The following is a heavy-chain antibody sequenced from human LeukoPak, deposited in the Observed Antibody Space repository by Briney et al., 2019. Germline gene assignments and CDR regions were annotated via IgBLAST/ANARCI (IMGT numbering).Heavy chain of an antibody. V-gene: IGHV4-31*03. CDR3: ARVPIPPHCSSTSCYSIDY. CDR1: GGTISSGGYY. J-gene: IGHJ4*02. Sequence: SETLSFTCTVSGGTISSGGYYWSWIRQHPGKGLEWIGYIYYSGSTYYNPSLKSRVTISVDTSKNQFSLKLSSVTAADTAVYYCARVPIPPHCSSTSCYSIDYWGQGTLVTVSS. D-gene: IGHD2-2*01. CDR2: IYYSGST.